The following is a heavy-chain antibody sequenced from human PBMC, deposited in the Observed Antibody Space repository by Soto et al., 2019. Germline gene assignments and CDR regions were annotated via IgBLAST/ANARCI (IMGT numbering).Heavy chain of an antibody. J-gene: IGHJ4*02. CDR2: IYGTGNM. CDR3: ARHVNLPLAGTGFDS. CDR1: GGSVSSGGYY. V-gene: IGHV4-31*03. D-gene: IGHD6-19*01. Sequence: SETLSLTCTVSGGSVSSGGYYWSWIRQHPGKGLEWIGYIYGTGNMYYKSSLKSRLTFSVDTSKNHFSLKLTSVTAADTAVYYCARHVNLPLAGTGFDSWGRGTLVTVSS.